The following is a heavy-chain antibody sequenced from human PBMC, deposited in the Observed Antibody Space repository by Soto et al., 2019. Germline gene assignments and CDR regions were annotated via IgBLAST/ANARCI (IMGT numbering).Heavy chain of an antibody. J-gene: IGHJ6*02. Sequence: PGGSLRLSCAASGFTFSGSAMHWVRQASGKGLEWVGRIRSKANSYATAYAASVNGRFTISRDDSKNTAYLQMNSLKTEDTAVYYCTRLFYAVEMATISVDYGMDVWGQGTTVTVSS. CDR3: TRLFYAVEMATISVDYGMDV. CDR1: GFTFSGSA. CDR2: IRSKANSYAT. V-gene: IGHV3-73*01. D-gene: IGHD5-12*01.